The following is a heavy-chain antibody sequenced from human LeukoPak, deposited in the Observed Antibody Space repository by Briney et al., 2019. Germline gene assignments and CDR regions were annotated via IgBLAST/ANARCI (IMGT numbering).Heavy chain of an antibody. V-gene: IGHV4-34*01. Sequence: PSETLSLTCAVYGGSFSGYYWSWIRQPPGKGLEWIGEINHSGSTNYNPSVKSRVTISVDTSKNQFSLKLRSVTAADTAVYYCARGGYCSSTSCSPGRFGYWGQGTLVTVSS. CDR3: ARGGYCSSTSCSPGRFGY. J-gene: IGHJ4*02. D-gene: IGHD2-2*01. CDR1: GGSFSGYY. CDR2: INHSGST.